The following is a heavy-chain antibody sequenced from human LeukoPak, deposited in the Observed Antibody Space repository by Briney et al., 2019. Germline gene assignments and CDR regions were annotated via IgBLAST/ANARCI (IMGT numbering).Heavy chain of an antibody. V-gene: IGHV4-30-4*01. Sequence: PSETLSLTCTVSGGSISSGDYYWSWIRQPPGKGLEWIGYIYYSGSTYYNPSLKSRVTISVDTSKNQFSLKLSSVTAADTAVYYCARDYIVVVLAASYYYYYGMDVWGQGTTVTVSS. CDR2: IYYSGST. CDR3: ARDYIVVVLAASYYYYYGMDV. D-gene: IGHD2-2*01. J-gene: IGHJ6*02. CDR1: GGSISSGDYY.